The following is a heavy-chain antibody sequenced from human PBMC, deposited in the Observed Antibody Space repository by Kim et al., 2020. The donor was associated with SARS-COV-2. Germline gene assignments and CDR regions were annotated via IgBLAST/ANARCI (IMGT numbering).Heavy chain of an antibody. CDR2: ISVHYGTT. CDR3: ARGGKWAVASNHYFDH. Sequence: ASVKVSCKASGYTFDSYGINWVRQAPGQGLERMGWISVHYGTTKYAEKFQGRVTVTTDTSTTTAHMELRSLRSDDTAVYYCARGGKWAVASNHYFDHRGQ. V-gene: IGHV1-18*01. CDR1: GYTFDSYG. J-gene: IGHJ4*02. D-gene: IGHD6-19*01.